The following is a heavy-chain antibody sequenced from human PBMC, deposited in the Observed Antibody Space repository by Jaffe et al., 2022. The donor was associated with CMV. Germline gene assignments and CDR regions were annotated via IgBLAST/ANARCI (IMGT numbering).Heavy chain of an antibody. Sequence: EVLVVESGGGLVQPGRSLRLSCAASGFTLDDYAMHWVRQAPGKGLEWVSGINWNSGSIGYADSVKGRFTISRDNAKNSLYLQMTSLRTEDTAMYYCAKALSRRLGEAFHIWGQGTMVTVSP. CDR1: GFTLDDYA. V-gene: IGHV3-9*01. CDR3: AKALSRRLGEAFHI. D-gene: IGHD3-16*01. J-gene: IGHJ3*02. CDR2: INWNSGSI.